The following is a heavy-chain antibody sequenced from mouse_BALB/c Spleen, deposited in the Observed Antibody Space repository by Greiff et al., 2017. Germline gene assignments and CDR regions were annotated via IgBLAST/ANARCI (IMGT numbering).Heavy chain of an antibody. Sequence: VKLQESGAELARPGASVKMSCKASGYTFTSYTMHWVKQRPGQGLEWIGYINPSSGYTNYNQKFKDKATLTADKSSSTAYMQLSSLTSEDSAVYYCARIYDGYAMDYWGQGTSVTVSS. V-gene: IGHV1-4*01. CDR1: GYTFTSYT. D-gene: IGHD2-3*01. J-gene: IGHJ4*01. CDR2: INPSSGYT. CDR3: ARIYDGYAMDY.